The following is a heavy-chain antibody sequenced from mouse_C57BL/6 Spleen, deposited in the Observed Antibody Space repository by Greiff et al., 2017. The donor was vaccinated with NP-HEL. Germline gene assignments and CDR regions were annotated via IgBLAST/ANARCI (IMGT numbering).Heavy chain of an antibody. CDR2: IYPGDGDT. Sequence: VQLQQSGAELVKPGASVKISCKASGYAFSSYWMNWVKQRPGKGLEWIGQIYPGDGDTNYNGKFKGKATLTADKSSSTAYMQLSSLTSEDSAVYFCARRFTTVVANYFDYWGQGTTLTVSS. D-gene: IGHD1-1*01. CDR3: ARRFTTVVANYFDY. V-gene: IGHV1-80*01. CDR1: GYAFSSYW. J-gene: IGHJ2*01.